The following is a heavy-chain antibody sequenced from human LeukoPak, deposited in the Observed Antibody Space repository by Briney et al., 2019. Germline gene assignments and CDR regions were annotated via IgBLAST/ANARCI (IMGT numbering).Heavy chain of an antibody. CDR1: GFTFSDYA. CDR2: ISKDGSDK. D-gene: IGHD5-12*01. J-gene: IGHJ3*02. CDR3: AKDTGYVPDAFDI. V-gene: IGHV3-30-3*01. Sequence: GGSLRLSCAASGFTFSDYAMHWVRQAPGKGLEWVAVISKDGSDKYYPGSVRGRFTISRDNSKNTLYLQMNSLRAEDTAIYYCAKDTGYVPDAFDIWGQGTMVTVSS.